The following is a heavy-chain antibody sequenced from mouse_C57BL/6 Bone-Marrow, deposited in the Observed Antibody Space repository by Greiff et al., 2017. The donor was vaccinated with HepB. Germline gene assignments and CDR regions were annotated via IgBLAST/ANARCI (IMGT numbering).Heavy chain of an antibody. Sequence: EVQLQQSGTVLARPGASVKMSCKTSGYTFNSYWMHWVKQRPGQGLEWIGAIYPGNSDTSYNQKFKGKAKITAVTSASTAYMELCSQTNEDSAVYYCTCDGYGLACFAYCGQGTLVTVTA. CDR3: TCDGYGLACFAY. CDR1: GYTFNSYW. CDR2: IYPGNSDT. D-gene: IGHD2-3*01. J-gene: IGHJ3*01. V-gene: IGHV1-5*01.